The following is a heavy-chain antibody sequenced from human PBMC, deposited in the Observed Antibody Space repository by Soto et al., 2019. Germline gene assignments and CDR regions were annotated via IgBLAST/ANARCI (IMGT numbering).Heavy chain of an antibody. CDR2: IYPGDSDT. J-gene: IGHJ3*02. V-gene: IGHV5-51*01. CDR3: AKIRYGDFYDALDI. D-gene: IGHD4-17*01. CDR1: GYTFSSSW. Sequence: GESLKISCKGSGYTFSSSWIAWVRQMPGKGLEWMGIIYPGDSDTRYSPSFQGQVTISADKSISTAFLQWSSLKASDTAIYYCAKIRYGDFYDALDIWGQGTMVTVSS.